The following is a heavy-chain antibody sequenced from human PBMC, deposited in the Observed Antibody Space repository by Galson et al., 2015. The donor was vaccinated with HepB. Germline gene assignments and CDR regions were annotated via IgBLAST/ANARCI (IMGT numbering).Heavy chain of an antibody. D-gene: IGHD6-6*01. J-gene: IGHJ4*02. CDR1: GYTFTSYY. CDR3: ARVSTTDSSSSLGV. Sequence: SVKVSCKASGYTFTSYYMYWVRQAPGQGLEWMGIINPSGGSTTYAQKFQGRVTMTRHTSTRTVYMELSSLRSEDTAVYYCARVSTTDSSSSLGVWGQGTLVTVSS. CDR2: INPSGGST. V-gene: IGHV1-46*03.